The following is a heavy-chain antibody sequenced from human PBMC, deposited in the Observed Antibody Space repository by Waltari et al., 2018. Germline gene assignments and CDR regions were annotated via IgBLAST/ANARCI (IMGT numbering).Heavy chain of an antibody. V-gene: IGHV4-4*07. D-gene: IGHD3-9*01. CDR1: GGSISSYV. CDR3: ARLFDFDV. CDR2: IHTSGST. J-gene: IGHJ6*02. Sequence: QVQLQESGPGLVKPSETLSLTCTVSGGSISSYVWNWIRQPAGKGLAWIGRIHTSGSTNYNPSRKSRVTMSVDTSKNQFSLNLISVTAADTAVYYCARLFDFDVWGQGTAVTVSS.